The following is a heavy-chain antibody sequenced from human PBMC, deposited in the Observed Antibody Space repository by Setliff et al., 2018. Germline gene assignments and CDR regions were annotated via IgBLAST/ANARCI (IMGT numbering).Heavy chain of an antibody. J-gene: IGHJ5*02. Sequence: PSETLSLTCTVSGGSISSGSYYWSWIRQPAGKGLEWIGRIYTSGSTNYNPSLKSRVIISVDTSKNQFSLKLSSVTAADTAVYYCARTRGSSGWLNWFDPWGQGTLVTVSS. D-gene: IGHD6-19*01. CDR2: IYTSGST. V-gene: IGHV4-61*02. CDR3: ARTRGSSGWLNWFDP. CDR1: GGSISSGSYY.